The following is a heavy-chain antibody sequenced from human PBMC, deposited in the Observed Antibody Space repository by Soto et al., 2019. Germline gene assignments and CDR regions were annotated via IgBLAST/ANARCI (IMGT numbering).Heavy chain of an antibody. CDR2: IRSKANSYAT. CDR1: GFTFSGSA. Sequence: EVQLVESGGGLVQPGGSLKLSCAASGFTFSGSAMHWVRQASGKGLEWVGRIRSKANSYATAYAASVKGRFTISRDDSKNTAYLQMNSLKTEDTAVYYCTRHPDYYYYGIDFWGQGTTVTVSS. CDR3: TRHPDYYYYGIDF. V-gene: IGHV3-73*02. J-gene: IGHJ6*02.